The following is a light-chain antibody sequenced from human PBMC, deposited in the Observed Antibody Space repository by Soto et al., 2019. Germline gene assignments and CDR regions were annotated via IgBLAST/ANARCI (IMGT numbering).Light chain of an antibody. CDR3: SSYTSSSLSWV. CDR1: SSDVGGYNY. V-gene: IGLV2-14*01. CDR2: DVS. J-gene: IGLJ3*02. Sequence: QSVLTQPASVSGSPEQSITISCTGTSSDVGGYNYVSWYQQHPGKAPKLMIYDVSNRPSGVSNRFSGSKSGNTASLTISGLQAEDEADYYCSSYTSSSLSWVFGGGTKLTVL.